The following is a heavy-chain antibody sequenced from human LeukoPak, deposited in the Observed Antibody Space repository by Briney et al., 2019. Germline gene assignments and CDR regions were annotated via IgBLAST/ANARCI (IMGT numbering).Heavy chain of an antibody. V-gene: IGHV1-2*02. Sequence: ASMKVSCKASGYTFTGYYMHWVRQAPGQGLEWMGWINPNSGGTNYAQKFQGRVTMTRDTSISTAYMELSRLRSDDTAVYYCARDQEVYYYGSGSYPDYWGQGTLVTVSS. CDR2: INPNSGGT. J-gene: IGHJ4*02. CDR3: ARDQEVYYYGSGSYPDY. D-gene: IGHD3-10*01. CDR1: GYTFTGYY.